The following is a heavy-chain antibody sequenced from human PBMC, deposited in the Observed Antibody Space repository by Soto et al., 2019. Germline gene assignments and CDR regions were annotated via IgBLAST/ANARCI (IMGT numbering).Heavy chain of an antibody. CDR3: ARAPLYCSGGSCPLLTIDY. V-gene: IGHV3-48*02. CDR1: GFTFSSYS. Sequence: PGGSLRLSCAASGFTFSSYSMNWVRQAPGKGLEWVSYISSSSSTIYYADSVKGRFTISRDNAKNSLYLQMNSLRDEDTAVYYCARAPLYCSGGSCPLLTIDYWGQGTLVTVSS. CDR2: ISSSSSTI. D-gene: IGHD2-15*01. J-gene: IGHJ4*02.